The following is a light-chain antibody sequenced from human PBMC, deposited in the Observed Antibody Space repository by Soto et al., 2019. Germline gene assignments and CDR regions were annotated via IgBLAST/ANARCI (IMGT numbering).Light chain of an antibody. CDR1: QSVSSN. V-gene: IGKV3-15*01. CDR2: GAS. J-gene: IGKJ1*01. CDR3: QQYNNWPRT. Sequence: EIGLTPCAATLSVSPGERATLSCRASQSVSSNLAWYQQKPGQAPRLLIYGASTRATGIPARFSGSGSGTEFTLTISSLQSEDFAVYYCQQYNNWPRTFGQGTKVDIK.